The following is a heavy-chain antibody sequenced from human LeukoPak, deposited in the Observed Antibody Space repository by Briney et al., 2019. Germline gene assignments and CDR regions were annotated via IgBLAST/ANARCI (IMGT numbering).Heavy chain of an antibody. V-gene: IGHV3-30*02. D-gene: IGHD3-3*01. Sequence: GGSLRLSCAASGFTFNDYGMHWVRQAPGKGLEWVAFIRYDGSNKYYADSVKGRFTISRDNSKNTLYLQMNSLRAEDTAVYYCAKDYDFGFDPWGQGTLVTVSS. CDR3: AKDYDFGFDP. CDR2: IRYDGSNK. J-gene: IGHJ5*02. CDR1: GFTFNDYG.